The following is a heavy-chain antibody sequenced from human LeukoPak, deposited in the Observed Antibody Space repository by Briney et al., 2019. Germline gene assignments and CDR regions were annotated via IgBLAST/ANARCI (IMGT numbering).Heavy chain of an antibody. D-gene: IGHD5-24*01. V-gene: IGHV3-23*01. J-gene: IGHJ4*02. Sequence: PGGSLRLSCAASGLTFSSYGMSWVRQAPGEGLEWVSAISGSGGSTYYADSVKGRFTISRDNSKNTLYLQMNSLRAEDTAVYYCARGRDGYNYEGEDYWGQGTLVTVSS. CDR1: GLTFSSYG. CDR2: ISGSGGST. CDR3: ARGRDGYNYEGEDY.